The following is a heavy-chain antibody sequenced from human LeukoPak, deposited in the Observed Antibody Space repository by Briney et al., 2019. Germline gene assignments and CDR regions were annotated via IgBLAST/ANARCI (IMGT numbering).Heavy chain of an antibody. CDR2: ICYDGSEK. Sequence: GGALRLSCAASGFTFSSHGIHWVRQAPGKGLEGVAIICYDGSEKYYVDSVKGRFTISRDNAKNSLYLQMNSLRAEDTAVYYCARDGIFNDYYDSSGYAAFDYWGQGTLVTVSS. J-gene: IGHJ4*02. D-gene: IGHD3-22*01. CDR3: ARDGIFNDYYDSSGYAAFDY. V-gene: IGHV3-33*01. CDR1: GFTFSSHG.